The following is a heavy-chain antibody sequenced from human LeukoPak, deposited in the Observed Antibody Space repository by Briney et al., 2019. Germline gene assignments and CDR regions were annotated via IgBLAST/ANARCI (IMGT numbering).Heavy chain of an antibody. V-gene: IGHV4-61*01. Sequence: PSETLSLTCTVSGGSVSSGSYYWGWIRQPPGKGLEWLGYIYYSGSTKYNPSLKSRVTISVDTTKNQFSLKLSSVTAADTAVYYCARDSLITAAGLVGMDVWGQGTTVTVSS. CDR3: ARDSLITAAGLVGMDV. CDR1: GGSVSSGSYY. D-gene: IGHD6-13*01. J-gene: IGHJ6*02. CDR2: IYYSGST.